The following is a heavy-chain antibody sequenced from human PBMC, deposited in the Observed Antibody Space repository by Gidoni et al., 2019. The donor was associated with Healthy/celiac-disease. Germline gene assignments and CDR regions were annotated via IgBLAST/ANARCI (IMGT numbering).Heavy chain of an antibody. Sequence: QVQLQESGPGLVKPSETLSLHCTVSGCSLRSYYWSWIRQPPGKGLEWIGYIYYSGSTNYNPSLKSRVTISVDTSKNQFSLKLSSVTAADTAVYYCASTPPPSNWGYYFDDWGQGTLVTVSS. CDR3: ASTPPPSNWGYYFDD. CDR1: GCSLRSYY. CDR2: IYYSGST. J-gene: IGHJ4*02. D-gene: IGHD7-27*01. V-gene: IGHV4-59*01.